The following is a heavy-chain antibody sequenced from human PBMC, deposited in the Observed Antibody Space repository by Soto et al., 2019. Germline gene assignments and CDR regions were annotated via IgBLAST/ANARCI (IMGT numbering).Heavy chain of an antibody. J-gene: IGHJ4*02. CDR2: IIPIFGTA. Sequence: QVQLVQSGAEVKKPGSSVKVSCKASGGTFSSYAISWVRQAPGQGLEWMVGIIPIFGTANYAKKFQGRVTITANDSTSKDYMGLSSVRSADTAGYCCASAMGMATIGGPDYWGQGTLVTVSS. CDR1: GGTFSSYA. D-gene: IGHD5-12*01. CDR3: ASAMGMATIGGPDY. V-gene: IGHV1-69*12.